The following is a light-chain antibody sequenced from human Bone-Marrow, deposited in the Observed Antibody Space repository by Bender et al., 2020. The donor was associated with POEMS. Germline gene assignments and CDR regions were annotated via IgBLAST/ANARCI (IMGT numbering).Light chain of an antibody. Sequence: QSALTQPRSVSGSPGQSVTISCTGTSGDVGRYTYVSWYQHHPGKPPKLIIYDVNIRPSGISTRFSGSKSGNTASLTISGLQAEDEADYHCSSYTRTSRVFGTGTKVTVL. CDR1: SGDVGRYTY. V-gene: IGLV2-14*03. CDR2: DVN. J-gene: IGLJ1*01. CDR3: SSYTRTSRV.